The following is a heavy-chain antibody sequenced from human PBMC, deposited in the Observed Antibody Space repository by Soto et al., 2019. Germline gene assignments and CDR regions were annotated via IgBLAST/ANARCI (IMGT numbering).Heavy chain of an antibody. D-gene: IGHD2-21*01. J-gene: IGHJ4*02. CDR2: MNPNSGNT. CDR1: GYTFTSYD. V-gene: IGHV1-8*01. Sequence: ASVKVSCKASGYTFTSYDINWVRQATGQGLEWMGWMNPNSGNTGYAQKFQGRVTMTRNTSISTAYMELRSLRSEDTAVYYCARAPILVGETTYENYFDYWGQGTLVTVSS. CDR3: ARAPILVGETTYENYFDY.